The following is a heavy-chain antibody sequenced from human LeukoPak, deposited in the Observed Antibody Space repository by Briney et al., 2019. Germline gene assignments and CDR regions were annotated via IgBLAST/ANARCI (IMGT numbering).Heavy chain of an antibody. CDR2: IGQDGSEK. CDR3: ARVLLYSSFVCGP. CDR1: GFTFSGYW. Sequence: GGSLRLSCVASGFTFSGYWMSWVRQAPGRGLDWVANIGQDGSEKDYVDSVQGRFTISRDNAKNSLYLQMNSLRAEDTGVYYCARVLLYSSFVCGPWGQGTLVTVSS. D-gene: IGHD4-11*01. J-gene: IGHJ4*02. V-gene: IGHV3-7*01.